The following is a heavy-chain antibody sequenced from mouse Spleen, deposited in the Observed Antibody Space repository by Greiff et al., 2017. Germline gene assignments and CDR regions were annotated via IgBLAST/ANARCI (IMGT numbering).Heavy chain of an antibody. CDR3: AREGIYYGNLYWYFDV. J-gene: IGHJ1*03. Sequence: QVQLQQPGTELVKPGASVKLSCKASGYTFTSYWMHWVKQRPGQGLEWIGNINPSNGGTNYNEKFKSKATLTVDKSSSTAYMQLSSLTSEDAAVYCCAREGIYYGNLYWYFDVWGTGTTVTVSS. D-gene: IGHD2-1*01. CDR1: GYTFTSYW. V-gene: IGHV1-53*01. CDR2: INPSNGGT.